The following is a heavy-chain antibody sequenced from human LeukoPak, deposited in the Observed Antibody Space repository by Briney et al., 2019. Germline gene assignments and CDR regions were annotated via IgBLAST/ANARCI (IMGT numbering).Heavy chain of an antibody. D-gene: IGHD2-15*01. CDR1: RFTFSDYY. CDR2: MSDSSNII. V-gene: IGHV3-11*04. J-gene: IGHJ4*02. Sequence: GGSLRLSCVASRFTFSDYYMTWIRQAPGKGLEWVSYMSDSSNIIYYADSVKGRFAISRDNAKNSLYLQMNSLRAEDTAVYYCARLRIRNCSGGTCYSTFFDYWGQGTLVTVSS. CDR3: ARLRIRNCSGGTCYSTFFDY.